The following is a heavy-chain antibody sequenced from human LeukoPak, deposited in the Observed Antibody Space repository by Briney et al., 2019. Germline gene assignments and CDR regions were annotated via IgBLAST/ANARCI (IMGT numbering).Heavy chain of an antibody. J-gene: IGHJ4*02. V-gene: IGHV4-39*01. D-gene: IGHD3/OR15-3a*01. CDR2: IYYSGNT. Sequence: PSETLSLTCTVSGVSISSSNSYRGWIRQPPGKGPEWIGSIYYSGNTYYNASLKSQVSISIDTSKNQFSLRLTSVTAADTAVYYCARQTGSGLFILPGGQGTLVTVSS. CDR3: ARQTGSGLFILP. CDR1: GVSISSSNSY.